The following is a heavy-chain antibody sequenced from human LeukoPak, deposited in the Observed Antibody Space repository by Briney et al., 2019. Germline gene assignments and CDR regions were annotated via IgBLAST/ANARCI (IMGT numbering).Heavy chain of an antibody. V-gene: IGHV5-51*01. CDR3: ARQWPRGNYRYFDS. J-gene: IGHJ4*02. CDR2: IYPADSDT. Sequence: GESLKISCQGSGYNFATYWIGWLRQVPGEGLEWMGLIYPADSDTRYSPSFRGQVTLSADRSVSTAYLQWSSLKTSDTAIYYCARQWPRGNYRYFDSWGQGTLVTVSS. CDR1: GYNFATYW. D-gene: IGHD3-16*02.